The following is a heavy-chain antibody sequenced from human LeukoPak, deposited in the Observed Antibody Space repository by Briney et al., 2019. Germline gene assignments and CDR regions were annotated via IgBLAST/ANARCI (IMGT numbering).Heavy chain of an antibody. CDR3: AKGHVLLWFGELFPPGHYGMDV. CDR2: INHSGST. CDR1: GGSFSGYY. D-gene: IGHD3-10*01. V-gene: IGHV4-34*01. Sequence: SETLSLTCAVYGGSFSGYYWSWIRQPPGKGLEWIGEINHSGSTNYNPSLKSRVTISVDTSQNQFSLKLSSVTAADTAVYYCAKGHVLLWFGELFPPGHYGMDVWSKGTTVTVSS. J-gene: IGHJ6*04.